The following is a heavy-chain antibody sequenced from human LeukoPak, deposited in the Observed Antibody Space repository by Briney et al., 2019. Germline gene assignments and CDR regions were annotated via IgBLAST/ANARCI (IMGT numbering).Heavy chain of an antibody. Sequence: GGSLRLSCSASGFTFSSYAMHWVRQAPGKGPEYVSAISSNGGSTYYADSVKGRFTISRDNSKNTLYLQMSSLRAEDTAVYYCVKSHSSSWADFDYWGQGTLVTVSS. CDR2: ISSNGGST. CDR1: GFTFSSYA. D-gene: IGHD6-13*01. J-gene: IGHJ4*02. V-gene: IGHV3-64D*06. CDR3: VKSHSSSWADFDY.